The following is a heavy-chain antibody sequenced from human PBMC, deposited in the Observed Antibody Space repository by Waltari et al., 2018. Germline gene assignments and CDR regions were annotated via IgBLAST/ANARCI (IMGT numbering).Heavy chain of an antibody. D-gene: IGHD2-21*01. Sequence: EVQLVESGGGLVQPGGSLRLSCAASGFPFSSHWMPWVRQASGKGLVWVSRINSDGSSTSYADSVKGRFTISRDNAKNTLYLQMNSLRAEDTAVYYCAREASILYAFDIWGQGTMVTVSS. CDR3: AREASILYAFDI. CDR1: GFPFSSHW. J-gene: IGHJ3*02. V-gene: IGHV3-74*01. CDR2: INSDGSST.